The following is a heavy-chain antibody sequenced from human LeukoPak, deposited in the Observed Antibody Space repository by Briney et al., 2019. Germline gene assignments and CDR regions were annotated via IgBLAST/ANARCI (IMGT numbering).Heavy chain of an antibody. D-gene: IGHD1-26*01. V-gene: IGHV1-2*02. CDR2: INPNSGGT. J-gene: IGHJ4*02. CDR3: ARDLSNFGSYFDY. CDR1: GYTFTGYY. Sequence: ASVKVSCKASGYTFTGYYMHWVRQAPGQGLEWMGWINPNSGGTNYAQKFQGRVTMTRDTSISTAYMELSRLRSDDTAVYYCARDLSNFGSYFDYWGQGTLVTVSS.